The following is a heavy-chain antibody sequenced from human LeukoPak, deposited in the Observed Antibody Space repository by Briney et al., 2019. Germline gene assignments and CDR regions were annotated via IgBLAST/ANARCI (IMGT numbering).Heavy chain of an antibody. CDR3: ARAPYSSSWLDY. CDR2: IKKDVGEK. CDR1: GFTFSSHW. J-gene: IGHJ4*02. Sequence: GGSLRLSCAASGFTFSSHWMTWIRQAPGKGLEWVASIKKDVGEKFYVDSVKGRFTISRDNAKNSLYLHMNSLRVEDTAVYYCARAPYSSSWLDYWGQGTLVTVSS. D-gene: IGHD6-13*01. V-gene: IGHV3-7*01.